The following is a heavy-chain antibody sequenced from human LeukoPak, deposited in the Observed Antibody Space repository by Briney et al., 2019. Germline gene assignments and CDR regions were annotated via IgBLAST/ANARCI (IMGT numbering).Heavy chain of an antibody. D-gene: IGHD2-15*01. CDR1: GYTFTTYY. Sequence: RASVKVSCKASGYTFTTYYIHWVRQAPGQGLEWVGIINPNSGSTNYAQKLQGRVTMTRDTSTSTVYMELSSLGSEDTAVYYCTRDKGGSYSDYWGQGTLVTVSS. J-gene: IGHJ4*02. CDR2: INPNSGST. V-gene: IGHV1-46*01. CDR3: TRDKGGSYSDY.